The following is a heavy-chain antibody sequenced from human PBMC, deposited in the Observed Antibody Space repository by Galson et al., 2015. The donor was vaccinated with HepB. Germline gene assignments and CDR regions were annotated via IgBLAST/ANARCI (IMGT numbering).Heavy chain of an antibody. CDR2: IIPIFGTA. J-gene: IGHJ4*02. CDR1: GGTFSSYA. V-gene: IGHV1-69*13. Sequence: SVKVSCKASGGTFSSYAISWVRQAPGQGLEWMGGIIPIFGTANYAQKFQGRVTITADESTSTAYMELSSLRSEDTAVYYCARVGSDSSSWYDYFDYWGQGTLVTVSS. CDR3: ARVGSDSSSWYDYFDY. D-gene: IGHD6-13*01.